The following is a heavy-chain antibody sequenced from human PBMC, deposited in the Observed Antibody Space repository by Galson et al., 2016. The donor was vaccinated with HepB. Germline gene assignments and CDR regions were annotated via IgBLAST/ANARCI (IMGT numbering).Heavy chain of an antibody. CDR1: GGSLNNDNYY. Sequence: ETLSLTCTVSGGSLNNDNYYWGWIRQPPGKGLEWIGSIFYSGTTYYTPSLKRRVTISVDTSKREFSLKMHSVTAADTAVYYCARHGGAVAGFRLWFDPWGQGTLVTVSS. CDR3: ARHGGAVAGFRLWFDP. D-gene: IGHD6-19*01. J-gene: IGHJ5*02. V-gene: IGHV4-39*01. CDR2: IFYSGTT.